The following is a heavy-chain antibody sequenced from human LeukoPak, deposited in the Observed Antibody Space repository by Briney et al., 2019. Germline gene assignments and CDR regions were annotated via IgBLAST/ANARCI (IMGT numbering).Heavy chain of an antibody. Sequence: AGSLRLSCAASGFTFSSFAMNWVRHAPGKGLEGISYTDNSGSTIYYAVSVGGRFAMTRDNAKNSLYLRMDRLRAADTTMYYCARNDDMDVWGQGTTVTVSS. J-gene: IGHJ6*01. CDR3: ARNDDMDV. CDR2: TDNSGSTI. CDR1: GFTFSSFA. V-gene: IGHV3-48*03.